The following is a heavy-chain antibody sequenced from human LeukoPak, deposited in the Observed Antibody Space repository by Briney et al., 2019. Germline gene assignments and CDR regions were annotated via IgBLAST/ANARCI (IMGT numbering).Heavy chain of an antibody. CDR3: ARARGEGLDY. D-gene: IGHD3-10*01. CDR1: EFIVSINY. V-gene: IGHV3-66*01. Sequence: PGGSLRLSCAASEFIVSINYMTWVRQAPGKGLEWVSLIYSRGDTKYADSVKGRFTISRDNSKNTLYLQMSSLRTEDTAVYYCARARGEGLDYWGQGTLVTVSS. CDR2: IYSRGDT. J-gene: IGHJ4*02.